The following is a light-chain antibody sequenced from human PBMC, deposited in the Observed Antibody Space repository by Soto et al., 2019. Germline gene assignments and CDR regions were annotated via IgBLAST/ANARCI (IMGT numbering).Light chain of an antibody. CDR1: QNIYNIY. CDR3: QPFGNVALA. Sequence: ESVLTQSPGTLSLSPGERATLSCRATQNIYNIYLAWYQQRRGQAPRLLIYGASSKGTGIPDRFSGSGSGTDVTLTISRLEPEDFGVYYCQPFGNVALAFGGGTTGEIK. J-gene: IGKJ4*01. CDR2: GAS. V-gene: IGKV3-20*01.